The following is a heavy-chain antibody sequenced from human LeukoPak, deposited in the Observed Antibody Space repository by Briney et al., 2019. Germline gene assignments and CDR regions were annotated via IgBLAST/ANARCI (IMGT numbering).Heavy chain of an antibody. D-gene: IGHD1-1*01. Sequence: GGSLRHSCAASGFTFSDYGLHWLRQAPGKGLEWVGMIAYDGNEKHYGHSVQGRFSISRDNSKVALYLQMNSLTAEDTAVYYCAREGGTTGWLTTDFWGQGTRVTVSS. J-gene: IGHJ4*02. CDR3: AREGGTTGWLTTDF. CDR1: GFTFSDYG. CDR2: IAYDGNEK. V-gene: IGHV3-30*03.